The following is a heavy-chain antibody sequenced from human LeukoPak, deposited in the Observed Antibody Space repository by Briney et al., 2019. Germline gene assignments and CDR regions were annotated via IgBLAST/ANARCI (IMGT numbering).Heavy chain of an antibody. Sequence: ASVKVSCKASGYTFTSYDINRVRQATGQGLEWMGWMNPNSGNTGYAQKFQGRVTMTRNTSISTAYMELSSLRSEDTAVYYCARAYDSSGSFDYWGQGTLVTVSS. CDR3: ARAYDSSGSFDY. CDR2: MNPNSGNT. CDR1: GYTFTSYD. J-gene: IGHJ4*02. D-gene: IGHD3-22*01. V-gene: IGHV1-8*01.